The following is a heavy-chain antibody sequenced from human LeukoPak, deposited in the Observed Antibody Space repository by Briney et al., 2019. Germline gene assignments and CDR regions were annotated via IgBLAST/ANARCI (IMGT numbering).Heavy chain of an antibody. CDR3: CRSITGSGWKYYFDF. J-gene: IGHJ4*02. CDR2: IRSKDLGATT. Sequence: PGRSLRLSCTTSGFTFRDYAMTWVRQAPGKGLEWVGFIRSKDLGATTEYAASVKDRFTVSRGDSGSIAYLQMNSLKTEDTAVYYCCRSITGSGWKYYFDFWGQGALVTVSS. CDR1: GFTFRDYA. V-gene: IGHV3-49*04. D-gene: IGHD3-16*01.